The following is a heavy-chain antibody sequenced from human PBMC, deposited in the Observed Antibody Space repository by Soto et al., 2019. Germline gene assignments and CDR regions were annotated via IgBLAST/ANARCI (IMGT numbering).Heavy chain of an antibody. CDR1: VFTLSSYV. Sequence: EVQLLESGGGLVQPGGSLRLSCAASVFTLSSYVMSWVRQAPGKGLEWVSAISGSGGSTYYADSVKGRFTISRDNSKNTLYLQMNSLRAEDTAVYYCARPTTVIYFDYWGQGTLVTVSS. CDR2: ISGSGGST. D-gene: IGHD4-17*01. J-gene: IGHJ4*02. CDR3: ARPTTVIYFDY. V-gene: IGHV3-23*01.